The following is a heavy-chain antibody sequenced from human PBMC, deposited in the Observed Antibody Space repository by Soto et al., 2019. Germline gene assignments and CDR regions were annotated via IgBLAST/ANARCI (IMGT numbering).Heavy chain of an antibody. V-gene: IGHV1-8*01. CDR3: ARGPSDGATYDY. Sequence: GASLKVSCKASGYTFTSYDINWVRQATGQGLEWMGWMNPNSGNTGYAQKFQGRVTMTRNTSISTAYMELSSLRSEDTAVYYCARGPSDGATYDYWGQGTLVTVSS. D-gene: IGHD5-12*01. CDR2: MNPNSGNT. CDR1: GYTFTSYD. J-gene: IGHJ4*02.